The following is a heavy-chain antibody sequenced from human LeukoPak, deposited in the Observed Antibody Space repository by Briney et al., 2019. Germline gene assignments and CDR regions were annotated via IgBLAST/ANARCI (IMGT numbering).Heavy chain of an antibody. CDR3: TRDYTYHDF. V-gene: IGHV3-73*01. D-gene: IGHD5-24*01. CDR1: GFSFSGSA. Sequence: GGSLRLSCAASGFSFSGSAMHWVRQASGRRLEWVGRIRSKAHSYATAYAESVTGRFTISRDDSKSMASLQMNSLKTEDTAMYYCTRDYTYHDFWGQGTLVTVSS. J-gene: IGHJ4*02. CDR2: IRSKAHSYAT.